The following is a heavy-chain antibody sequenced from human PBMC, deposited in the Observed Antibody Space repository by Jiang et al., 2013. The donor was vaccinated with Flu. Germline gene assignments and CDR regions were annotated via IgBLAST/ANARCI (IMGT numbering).Heavy chain of an antibody. D-gene: IGHD6-6*01. CDR1: GDSVSSNSAA. CDR3: ARALIAATTYYYYGMDV. Sequence: QTLSLTCAISGDSVSSNSAAWNWISSPIESLEWLGRTYYRSKWYNDYAVSVKSRITINPDTSKNQFSLQLNSVTPEDTAVYYCARALIAATTYYYYGMDVWGQGTTVTVSS. V-gene: IGHV6-1*01. CDR2: TYYRSKWYN. J-gene: IGHJ6*02.